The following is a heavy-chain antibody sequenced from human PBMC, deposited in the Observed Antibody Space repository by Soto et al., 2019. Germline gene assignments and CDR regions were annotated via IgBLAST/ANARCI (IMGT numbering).Heavy chain of an antibody. CDR3: AKDIYLEQWLAPIFDY. D-gene: IGHD6-19*01. V-gene: IGHV3-30*18. CDR1: GFTFNSYG. J-gene: IGHJ4*02. Sequence: PGGSLRLSCAASGFTFNSYGMHWVRQAPGKGLEWVTVISYDGSNKYYAESVKGRFTISRDNSKNTLYLQMNSLRAEDTALYYCAKDIYLEQWLAPIFDYWGQGTLVTVSS. CDR2: ISYDGSNK.